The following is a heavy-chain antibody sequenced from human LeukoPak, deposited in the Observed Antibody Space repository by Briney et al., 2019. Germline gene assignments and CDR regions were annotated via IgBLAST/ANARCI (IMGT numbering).Heavy chain of an antibody. CDR3: AKGGYSYGWNYYYYMDV. D-gene: IGHD5-18*01. J-gene: IGHJ6*03. V-gene: IGHV4-38-2*02. CDR2: IYHSGST. CDR1: GYSISSGYY. Sequence: SETLSLTCTVSGYSISSGYYWGWIRQPPGKGLEWIGSIYHSGSTYYNPSLKSRVTISVDTSKNQFSLKLSSVTAADTAVYYCAKGGYSYGWNYYYYMDVWGKGTTVTISS.